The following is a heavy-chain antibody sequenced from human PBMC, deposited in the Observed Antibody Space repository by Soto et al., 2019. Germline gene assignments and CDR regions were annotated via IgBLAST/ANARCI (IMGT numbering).Heavy chain of an antibody. J-gene: IGHJ6*02. CDR3: ARMPTRLRFLEWLTQAPYYYYGMDV. V-gene: IGHV1-2*04. CDR2: INPNSGGT. CDR1: GYTFTGYY. Sequence: ASVKVSCKASGYTFTGYYMHWVRQAPGQGLEWMGWINPNSGGTNYAQKFQGWVTMTRDTSISTAYMELSRLRSDDTAVYYCARMPTRLRFLEWLTQAPYYYYGMDVWGQGTTVTVSS. D-gene: IGHD3-3*01.